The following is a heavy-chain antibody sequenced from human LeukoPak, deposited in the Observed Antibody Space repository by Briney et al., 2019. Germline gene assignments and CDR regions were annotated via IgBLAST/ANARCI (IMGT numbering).Heavy chain of an antibody. Sequence: GGSLRLSCAASGFTFSSYGMHWVRQAPGKGLEWVAVIWYDGSNKYYADSVKGRFTISRDNSKNTLYLQMNSLRAEDTAVYYCARDQGGSDSSGYYYGDPFDYWGQGTLVTVSS. CDR3: ARDQGGSDSSGYYYGDPFDY. J-gene: IGHJ4*02. CDR1: GFTFSSYG. V-gene: IGHV3-33*01. D-gene: IGHD3-22*01. CDR2: IWYDGSNK.